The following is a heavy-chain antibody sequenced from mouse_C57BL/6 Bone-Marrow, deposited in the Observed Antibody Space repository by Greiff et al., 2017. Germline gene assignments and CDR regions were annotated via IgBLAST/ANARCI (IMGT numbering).Heavy chain of an antibody. CDR2: INPGSGGT. J-gene: IGHJ3*01. CDR1: GYAFTNYL. Sequence: VQLQQSGAELVRPGTSVKVSCTASGYAFTNYLIEWVKQRPGQGLEWIGVINPGSGGTNYTAKFKGKATLTADKSSSTAYMQLSSLTSEDSAVYFGARSKNWDSWFAYWGQGTLVTVSA. V-gene: IGHV1-54*01. D-gene: IGHD4-1*01. CDR3: ARSKNWDSWFAY.